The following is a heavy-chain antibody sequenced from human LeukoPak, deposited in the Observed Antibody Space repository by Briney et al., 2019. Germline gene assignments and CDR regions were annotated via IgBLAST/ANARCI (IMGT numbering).Heavy chain of an antibody. J-gene: IGHJ1*01. CDR3: ARLTRLGYGDYVEYFQH. CDR2: ISPNSGGT. CDR1: VYTFTGYY. Sequence: ASVKVSCKPSVYTFTGYYMHWVRQAPGQRLEWMGWISPNSGGTNYAQQFQGRVTMTRDTSISTAYMELSRLRSDDTAVYYCARLTRLGYGDYVEYFQHWGQGTLVTVSS. V-gene: IGHV1-2*02. D-gene: IGHD4-17*01.